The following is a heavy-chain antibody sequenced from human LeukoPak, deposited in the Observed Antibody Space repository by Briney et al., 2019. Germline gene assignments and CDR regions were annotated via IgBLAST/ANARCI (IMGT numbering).Heavy chain of an antibody. D-gene: IGHD4-17*01. CDR3: ARDLFRAGVTTGGWFDP. CDR1: GYTFTGYY. CDR2: INPNSGGT. V-gene: IGHV1-2*04. J-gene: IGHJ5*02. Sequence: GASVKVSCKASGYTFTGYYMHWVRQAPGQGLEWMGWINPNSGGTNYAQKFQGWVTMTRDTSISTAYMELSRLRSDDTAVYYCARDLFRAGVTTGGWFDPWGQGTLVTVSS.